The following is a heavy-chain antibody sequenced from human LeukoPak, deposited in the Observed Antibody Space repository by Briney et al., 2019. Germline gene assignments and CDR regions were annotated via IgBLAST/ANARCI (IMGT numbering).Heavy chain of an antibody. CDR1: GGSISIYY. J-gene: IGHJ3*02. CDR2: IYYSGST. D-gene: IGHD6-19*01. CDR3: ARRGVGIAVAGDAFDI. V-gene: IGHV4-59*08. Sequence: PSETLSLTCTVSGGSISIYYWSWIRQPPGKGLEWIGYIYYSGSTNYNPSLKSRVTISVDTSKNQFSLKLSSVTAADTAVYYCARRGVGIAVAGDAFDIWGQGTMVTVSS.